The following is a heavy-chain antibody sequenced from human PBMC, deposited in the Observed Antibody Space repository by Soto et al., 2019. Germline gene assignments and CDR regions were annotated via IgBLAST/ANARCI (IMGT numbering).Heavy chain of an antibody. CDR1: GFTFSSYG. V-gene: IGHV3-30*18. Sequence: GGSLRLSCAASGFTFSSYGMHWVRQAPGKGLEWVAVISYDGSNKYYADSVKGRFTISRDNSKNTLYLQMNSLRAEDTAVYYCAKEDTIFGVVTRQRYFDYWGQVTLVTVSS. J-gene: IGHJ4*02. CDR3: AKEDTIFGVVTRQRYFDY. D-gene: IGHD3-3*01. CDR2: ISYDGSNK.